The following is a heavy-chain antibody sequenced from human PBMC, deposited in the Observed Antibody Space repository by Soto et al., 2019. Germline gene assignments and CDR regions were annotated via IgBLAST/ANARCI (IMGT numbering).Heavy chain of an antibody. CDR2: IYWNDDK. Sequence: QITLKESGPTLVKPTQTLTLPCTFSGFSLSTSGVCVGWIRQPPGKALAWLALIYWNDDKRYSPSLKSRLPTTEYTSKNQVVLTMTNLDHVDTATYYGAHVPHYDFWSGNHWFDPWGQGTLVTVSS. D-gene: IGHD3-3*01. V-gene: IGHV2-5*01. CDR3: AHVPHYDFWSGNHWFDP. CDR1: GFSLSTSGVC. J-gene: IGHJ5*02.